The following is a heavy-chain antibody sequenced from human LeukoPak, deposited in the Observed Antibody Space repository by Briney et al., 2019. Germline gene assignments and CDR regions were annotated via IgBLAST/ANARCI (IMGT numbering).Heavy chain of an antibody. CDR2: ISYDGSNK. D-gene: IGHD7-27*01. CDR1: GFTFSSYA. CDR3: ARDGDWGSFDY. Sequence: GRSLRLSCAASGFTFSSYAMHWVRQAPGKGLEWVAVISYDGSNKYYADSVKGRFTISRDNSKNTLYLQMNSLRAEDTAVYYCARDGDWGSFDYWGQGTLVTVSS. J-gene: IGHJ4*02. V-gene: IGHV3-30-3*01.